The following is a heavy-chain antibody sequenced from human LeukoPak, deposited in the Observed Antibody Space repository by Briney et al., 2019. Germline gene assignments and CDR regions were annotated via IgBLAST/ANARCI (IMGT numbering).Heavy chain of an antibody. CDR1: GFTFSSYA. CDR3: AREAGYIDY. J-gene: IGHJ4*02. V-gene: IGHV3-64*01. Sequence: GGSLRLSCAASGFTFSSYAMHWVRQAPGKGLQSVSAINTNGDSTYYASSVKGRFAISRDNSKNTLYLQMGSLRAEDMAVYYCAREAGYIDYWGQGALVTVSS. CDR2: INTNGDST. D-gene: IGHD1-14*01.